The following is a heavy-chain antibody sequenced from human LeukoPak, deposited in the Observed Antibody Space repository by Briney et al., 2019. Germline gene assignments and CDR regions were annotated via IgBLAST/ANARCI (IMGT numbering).Heavy chain of an antibody. V-gene: IGHV4-34*01. Sequence: GSLRLSCVASGLPIADFAMHWVRQAPGKGLEWIGEINHSGSTNYNPSLKSRVTISVDTSKNQFSLKLSSVTAADTAVYYCARGASVVVVAATPDWFDPWGQGTLVTVSS. D-gene: IGHD2-15*01. CDR3: ARGASVVVVAATPDWFDP. CDR1: GLPIADFA. J-gene: IGHJ5*02. CDR2: INHSGST.